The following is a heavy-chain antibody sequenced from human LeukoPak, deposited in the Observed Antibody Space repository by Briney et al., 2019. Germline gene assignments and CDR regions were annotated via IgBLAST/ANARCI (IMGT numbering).Heavy chain of an antibody. J-gene: IGHJ4*02. CDR3: AREGGYTQMPTL. CDR2: ISSSSSYI. Sequence: PGGSLRLSCAASGFTFSSYAMSWVRQAPGKGLEWVSSISSSSSYIYYADSLRGRFTISRDNAKNSLYLQMNSLRAEDTAAYYCAREGGYTQMPTLWGQGTLVIVSS. CDR1: GFTFSSYA. D-gene: IGHD3-16*02. V-gene: IGHV3-21*01.